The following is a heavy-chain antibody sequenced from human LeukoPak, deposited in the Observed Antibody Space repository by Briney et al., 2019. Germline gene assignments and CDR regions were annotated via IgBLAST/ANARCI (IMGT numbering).Heavy chain of an antibody. CDR1: GGSISSYY. J-gene: IGHJ3*02. CDR2: IYYSGST. D-gene: IGHD3-22*01. Sequence: PLETLSLTCTVSGGSISSYYWSWIRQPPGKGLEWIGYIYYSGSTNYNPSLKSRVTISVDTSKNQFSLKLSSVTAADTAVYYCARAGVLYDSNAFDIWGQGTMVTVSS. V-gene: IGHV4-59*01. CDR3: ARAGVLYDSNAFDI.